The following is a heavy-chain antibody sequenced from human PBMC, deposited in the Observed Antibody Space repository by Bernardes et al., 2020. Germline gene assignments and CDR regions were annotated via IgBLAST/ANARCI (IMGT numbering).Heavy chain of an antibody. Sequence: ASVKVSCKASGYTFTYYDVHWVRLATGQGLEWMGRMNPNSGDAEYAQELQGRITMTRDTSRNTAYMELSGLRPEDTAVYYCARSGGSGTYYSFEYWGQGTLVTVSS. CDR2: MNPNSGDA. D-gene: IGHD3-10*01. CDR3: ARSGGSGTYYSFEY. J-gene: IGHJ4*02. CDR1: GYTFTYYD. V-gene: IGHV1-8*01.